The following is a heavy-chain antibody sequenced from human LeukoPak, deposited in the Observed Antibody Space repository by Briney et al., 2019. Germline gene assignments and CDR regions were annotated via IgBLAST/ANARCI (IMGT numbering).Heavy chain of an antibody. V-gene: IGHV3-23*01. CDR3: AKGVIPAVDY. CDR1: GFTFGNYA. J-gene: IGHJ4*02. CDR2: ISGSGGST. D-gene: IGHD2-2*01. Sequence: PGGSLRLSCAASGFTFGNYAMSWVRQAPGKGLEWVSGISGSGGSTYYAESVKGRFTISRDNSKNTLYLQMNSLRAEDTAVYYCAKGVIPAVDYWGQGTLVTVSS.